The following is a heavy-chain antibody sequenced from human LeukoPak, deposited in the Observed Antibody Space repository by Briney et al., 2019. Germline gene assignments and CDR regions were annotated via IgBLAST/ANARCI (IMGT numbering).Heavy chain of an antibody. Sequence: PGGSLRLSCAASGFTFSSYGMHWVRQAPGKGLEWVAVISYDGSNKYYADSVKGRFTISRDNSKNTLYLQMNSLRAEDTAVYYCAKRSLLGEYYWGQGTLVTVSS. J-gene: IGHJ4*02. D-gene: IGHD3-10*01. CDR3: AKRSLLGEYY. CDR1: GFTFSSYG. CDR2: ISYDGSNK. V-gene: IGHV3-30*18.